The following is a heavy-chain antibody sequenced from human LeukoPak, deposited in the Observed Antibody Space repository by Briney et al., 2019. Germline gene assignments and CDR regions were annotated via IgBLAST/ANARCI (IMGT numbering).Heavy chain of an antibody. V-gene: IGHV3-21*01. CDR3: ARDLLGYNYYYMDV. D-gene: IGHD3-16*02. CDR2: ITSSSSYI. J-gene: IGHJ6*03. CDR1: GFTFSSYN. Sequence: GGSLRLSCAASGFTFSSYNMNWVRQAPGKGLEWVSSITSSSSYIYYTDSVKGRFTISRDNAKNSLCLQMNSLRAEDTAVYYCARDLLGYNYYYMDVWGKGTTVTVSS.